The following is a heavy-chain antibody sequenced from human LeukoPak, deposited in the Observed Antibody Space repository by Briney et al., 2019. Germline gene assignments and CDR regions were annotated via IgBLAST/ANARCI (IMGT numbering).Heavy chain of an antibody. CDR3: ARIPSRIGWITGTTRWFDP. Sequence: SETLSLTCTVSGGSISSSSYYWGWIRQPPGKGLEWIGSIYYSGSTYYNPSLKSRVTISVDTSKNQFSLKLSSVTAADTAVYYCARIPSRIGWITGTTRWFDPWGQGTLVTVSS. CDR1: GGSISSSSYY. J-gene: IGHJ5*02. CDR2: IYYSGST. D-gene: IGHD1-7*01. V-gene: IGHV4-39*07.